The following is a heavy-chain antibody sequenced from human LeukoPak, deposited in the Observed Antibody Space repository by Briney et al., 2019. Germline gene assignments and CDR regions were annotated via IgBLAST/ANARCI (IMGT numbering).Heavy chain of an antibody. Sequence: GSLRLSCAASGFTFSSYAMSWVRQAPGKGLEWIGSIYYSGSTNYNPSLKSRVTISVDTSKNQFSLKLSSVTAADTAVYYCARVGRYGIVVVPAAPYYFDYWGQGTLVTVSS. CDR2: IYYSGST. D-gene: IGHD2-2*01. CDR1: GFTFSSYA. V-gene: IGHV4-39*07. J-gene: IGHJ4*02. CDR3: ARVGRYGIVVVPAAPYYFDY.